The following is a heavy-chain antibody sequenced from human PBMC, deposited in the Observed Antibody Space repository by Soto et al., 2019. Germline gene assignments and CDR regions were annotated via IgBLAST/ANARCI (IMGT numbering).Heavy chain of an antibody. CDR3: ARGSPYYDFWSGYSQLDV. D-gene: IGHD3-3*01. CDR2: INSDGSST. J-gene: IGHJ6*04. CDR1: GFTFSSYW. V-gene: IGHV3-74*01. Sequence: EVQLVESGGGLVQPGGSLRLSCAASGFTFSSYWMHWVRQPPGKGLVWVSRINSDGSSTSYADSVKGRFTISRDNAKNTLYLQMNSLRAEDTAVYYCARGSPYYDFWSGYSQLDVWGKGTTVTVSS.